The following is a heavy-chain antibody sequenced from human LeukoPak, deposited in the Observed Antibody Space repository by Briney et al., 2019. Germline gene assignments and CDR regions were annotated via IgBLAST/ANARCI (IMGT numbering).Heavy chain of an antibody. D-gene: IGHD6-13*01. J-gene: IGHJ1*01. Sequence: TSETLSLTCAVYGGSFSGYYWSWIRQPPGKGLEWIGEINHSGSTNYNLSLKSRVTISVDTSKNQFSLKLSSVTAADTAAYYCARHGKMRAMSSSWYFGYFQHWGQGTLVTVSS. CDR3: ARHGKMRAMSSSWYFGYFQH. CDR1: GGSFSGYY. CDR2: INHSGST. V-gene: IGHV4-34*01.